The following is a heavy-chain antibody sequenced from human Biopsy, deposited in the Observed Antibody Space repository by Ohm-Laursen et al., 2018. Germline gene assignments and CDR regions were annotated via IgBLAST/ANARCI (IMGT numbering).Heavy chain of an antibody. D-gene: IGHD3-16*01. CDR2: IKQDGSEK. V-gene: IGHV3-7*02. CDR1: GFTFSDYW. J-gene: IGHJ4*02. Sequence: GSLRLSCAASGFTFSDYWMSWVRQSPEKGLEWVANIKQDGSEKNYVDSVEGRFTISRDNTKNSLYLQMDSLRVEDTAVYYCGRGRVDWGCWGQGARVTVSS. CDR3: GRGRVDWGC.